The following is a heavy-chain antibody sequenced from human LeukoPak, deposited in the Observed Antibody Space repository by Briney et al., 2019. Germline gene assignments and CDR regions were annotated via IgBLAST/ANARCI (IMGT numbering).Heavy chain of an antibody. J-gene: IGHJ4*02. CDR2: IFYTGST. D-gene: IGHD6-19*01. Sequence: SETLSLTCSVSGGSISSSTYYWGWIRRPPGKGLEWIGSIFYTGSTYYNASLKSRVSVSVDTSKNQFSLKLISVTAVDTAVYLCAARLYNRGRYYFDYWGQGTLVTVSS. CDR3: AARLYNRGRYYFDY. V-gene: IGHV4-39*01. CDR1: GGSISSSTYY.